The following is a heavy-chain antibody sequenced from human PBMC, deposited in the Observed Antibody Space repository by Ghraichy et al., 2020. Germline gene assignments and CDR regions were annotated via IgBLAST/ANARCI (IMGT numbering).Heavy chain of an antibody. J-gene: IGHJ4*02. CDR3: AREAYYASGSLPTFYFDW. CDR2: ISSDGGRA. V-gene: IGHV3-64*01. D-gene: IGHD3-10*01. Sequence: GGSLRLSCAASEFDFKSYAMHWVRQASGKGLEYVSTISSDGGRAYYGKSVKGRFTISRDSSRNTLYLQMGSLRTEDMAVYYCAREAYYASGSLPTFYFDWWGQGTLVTVSS. CDR1: EFDFKSYA.